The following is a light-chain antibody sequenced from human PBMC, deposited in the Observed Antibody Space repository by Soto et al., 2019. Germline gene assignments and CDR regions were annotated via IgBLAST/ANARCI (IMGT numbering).Light chain of an antibody. CDR2: GAS. CDR3: QQSYSSLWT. V-gene: IGKV3-15*01. Sequence: EIVMTQSPATLSVSPGERATLSCRASQNVGTKLAWYQQKPGQAPRLLIYGASTRAIGFPARFSGSGSGTEFTLTISSLQSEDFATYYCQQSYSSLWTFGQGTEVEIK. J-gene: IGKJ1*01. CDR1: QNVGTK.